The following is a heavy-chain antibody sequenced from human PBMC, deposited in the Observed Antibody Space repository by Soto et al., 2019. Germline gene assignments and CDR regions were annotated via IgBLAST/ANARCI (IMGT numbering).Heavy chain of an antibody. CDR1: GDTFSFYT. CDR2: INPILSMS. CDR3: ATSYGSGYRAFDY. V-gene: IGHV1-69*02. Sequence: QVQLVQSGAEVKKPGSSVKVSCKASGDTFSFYTINWVRQAPGLGLEWVGRINPILSMSNYAQKFQGRVKITAAKSTSTDYMELRRLRSEDTTRYYCATSYGSGYRAFDYWGQGALVTVSS. J-gene: IGHJ4*02. D-gene: IGHD3-10*01.